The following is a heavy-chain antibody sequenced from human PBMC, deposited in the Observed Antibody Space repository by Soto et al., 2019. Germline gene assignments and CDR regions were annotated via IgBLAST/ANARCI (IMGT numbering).Heavy chain of an antibody. D-gene: IGHD3-10*01. J-gene: IGHJ4*02. Sequence: PSETLSLTCTVSGGSISSYYWSWIRQPPGKGLEWIGYIYYSGSTNYNPSLKSRVTISVDTSKNQFSLKLSSVTAADTAVYFCARDRGYGSGSYSFDYWGQGTLVTVSS. V-gene: IGHV4-59*01. CDR3: ARDRGYGSGSYSFDY. CDR1: GGSISSYY. CDR2: IYYSGST.